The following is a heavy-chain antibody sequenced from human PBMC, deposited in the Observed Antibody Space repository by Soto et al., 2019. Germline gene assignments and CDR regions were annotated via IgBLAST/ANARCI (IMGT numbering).Heavy chain of an antibody. CDR3: ARDQGHFSRSGSYYDY. CDR2: INSDESSR. Sequence: GGSLRLSCAASGFTFNSYWMHWVRQAPGKGLVWVSRINSDESSRSYADSVKGRFTISRDNAKNTLYLQMNSLRAEDTAVYYCARDQGHFSRSGSYYDYWGPGTLVTVSS. D-gene: IGHD3-10*01. V-gene: IGHV3-74*01. CDR1: GFTFNSYW. J-gene: IGHJ4*02.